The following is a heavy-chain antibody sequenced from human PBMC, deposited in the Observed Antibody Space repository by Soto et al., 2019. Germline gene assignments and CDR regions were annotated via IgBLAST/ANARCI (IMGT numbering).Heavy chain of an antibody. J-gene: IGHJ5*02. CDR3: ARNRNWNYAWFDP. Sequence: SETLSLTCIVSGDSISSSSYYWVWIRQPPGKGLEWIGYIYYSGSTYYNPSLKSRVTISVDTSKNQFSLKLSSVTAADTAVYYCARNRNWNYAWFDPWGQGTLVTVSS. D-gene: IGHD1-7*01. CDR1: GDSISSSSYY. CDR2: IYYSGST. V-gene: IGHV4-31*03.